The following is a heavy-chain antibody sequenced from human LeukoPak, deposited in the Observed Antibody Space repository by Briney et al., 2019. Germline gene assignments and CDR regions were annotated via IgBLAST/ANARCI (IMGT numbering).Heavy chain of an antibody. Sequence: PSETLSLTCAVSGGSISSSNWWSWVRQPPGKGLEWIGEIYHGGSTNYDPSLKSRVTISVDKSKNQFSLKLSSVTAADTAVYYRARGSATTVRGFDPWGQGTLVTVSS. V-gene: IGHV4-4*02. D-gene: IGHD4-17*01. CDR1: GGSISSSNW. CDR2: IYHGGST. J-gene: IGHJ5*02. CDR3: ARGSATTVRGFDP.